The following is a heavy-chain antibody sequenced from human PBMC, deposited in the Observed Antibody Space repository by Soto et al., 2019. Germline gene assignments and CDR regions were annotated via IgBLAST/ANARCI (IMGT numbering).Heavy chain of an antibody. Sequence: PGGSLRLSCAASGFTFSSYAMSWVRQAPGKGLEWVSAISGSGGSTYYADSVKGRFTISRDNSKNTLYLQMNSLRAEDTAVYYCAKAIAVAGFYYYYYGMDVWGQGTTVTVSS. J-gene: IGHJ6*02. CDR2: ISGSGGST. CDR3: AKAIAVAGFYYYYYGMDV. CDR1: GFTFSSYA. D-gene: IGHD6-19*01. V-gene: IGHV3-23*01.